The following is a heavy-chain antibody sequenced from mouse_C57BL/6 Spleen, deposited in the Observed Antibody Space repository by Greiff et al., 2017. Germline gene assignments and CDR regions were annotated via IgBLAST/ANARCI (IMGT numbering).Heavy chain of an antibody. J-gene: IGHJ4*01. CDR2: IHPNSGST. Sequence: QVQLQQPGAELVKPGASVKLSCKASGYTFTSYWMHWVKQRPGQGLEWIGMIHPNSGSTNYNEKFKSKATLTVDKSSSTAYMQLSSLTSEDSAVYYCARWGDYGSSYAMDYWGQGTSVTVSS. CDR3: ARWGDYGSSYAMDY. CDR1: GYTFTSYW. D-gene: IGHD1-1*01. V-gene: IGHV1-64*01.